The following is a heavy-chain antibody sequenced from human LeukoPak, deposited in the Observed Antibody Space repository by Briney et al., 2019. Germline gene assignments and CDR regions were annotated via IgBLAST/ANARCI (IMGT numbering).Heavy chain of an antibody. J-gene: IGHJ5*02. CDR1: GYSFTGYY. D-gene: IGHD1-1*01. V-gene: IGHV1-2*02. CDR2: INPKSGGT. CDR3: ARHMTTANNWFDP. Sequence: ASVKVSCKASGYSFTGYYMHWVRQAPGQGLEGMGWINPKSGGTNYEQKFQGRVIMTRDTSISTAYMELSRLTSDDTAVYYCARHMTTANNWFDPWGQGTLVTVSS.